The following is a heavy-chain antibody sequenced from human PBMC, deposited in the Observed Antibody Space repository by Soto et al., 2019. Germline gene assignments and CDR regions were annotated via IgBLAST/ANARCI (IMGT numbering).Heavy chain of an antibody. CDR3: TTDNAPTHTSMIVVYSSFAY. D-gene: IGHD3-22*01. V-gene: IGHV3-15*01. CDR2: IKTKTDGVTT. J-gene: IGHJ4*02. CDR1: GFSFRNAW. Sequence: PGGSLRLSCATSGFSFRNAWMNWVLQPPGQGLEWVRRIKTKTDGVTTDYAAPVKGRFTLSRDDSKNTLYLQMNSLKIGDSAVYYCTTDNAPTHTSMIVVYSSFAYWGQGTLVTVSS.